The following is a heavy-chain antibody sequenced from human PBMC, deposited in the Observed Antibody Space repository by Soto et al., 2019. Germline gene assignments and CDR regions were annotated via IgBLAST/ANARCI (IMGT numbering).Heavy chain of an antibody. Sequence: ASVKVSCKASGYTFTSYAMHWVRQAPGQRLEWMGWINAGNGNTKYSQKFQGRVTITRDTSASTAYMELSSLRSEDTAVYYCARDYSGYDYYYYYYMDVWGKGTTVTVSS. J-gene: IGHJ6*03. V-gene: IGHV1-3*01. CDR3: ARDYSGYDYYYYYYMDV. D-gene: IGHD5-12*01. CDR2: INAGNGNT. CDR1: GYTFTSYA.